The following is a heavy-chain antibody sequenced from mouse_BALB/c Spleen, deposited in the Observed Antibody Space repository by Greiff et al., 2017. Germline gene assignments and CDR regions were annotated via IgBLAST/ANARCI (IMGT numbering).Heavy chain of an antibody. CDR2: ISSGSSTI. D-gene: IGHD2-14*01. CDR3: ARGYRYDYYAMDY. Sequence: EVQGVESGGGLVQPGGSRKLSCAASGFTFSSFGMHWVRQAPEKGLEWVAYISSGSSTIYYADTVKGRFTISRDNPKNTLFLQMTSLRSEDTAMYYCARGYRYDYYAMDYWGQGTSVTVSS. CDR1: GFTFSSFG. J-gene: IGHJ4*01. V-gene: IGHV5-17*02.